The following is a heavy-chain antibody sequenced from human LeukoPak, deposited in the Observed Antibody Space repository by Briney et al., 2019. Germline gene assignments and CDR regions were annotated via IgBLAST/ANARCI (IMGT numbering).Heavy chain of an antibody. CDR3: ARGIAARY. V-gene: IGHV1-18*01. Sequence: ASVKVSCKTTGYSFNTHDITWVRQAPGQGLGWMGWISGNNGNTNYTQKFQGRVTMTRDTSISTAYMELSRLRSDDTAVYFCARGIAARYWGQGTLVTVSS. CDR1: GYSFNTHD. J-gene: IGHJ4*02. D-gene: IGHD6-13*01. CDR2: ISGNNGNT.